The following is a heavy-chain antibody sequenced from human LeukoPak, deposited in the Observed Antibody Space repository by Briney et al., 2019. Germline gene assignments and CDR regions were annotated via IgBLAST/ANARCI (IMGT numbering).Heavy chain of an antibody. Sequence: SQTLSLTCTVSGGSISSGGYYWSWIRQHPGKGLEWIGYIYYSGSTYYNPSLKSRVTISVDTSKNQFSLKLSSVTAADTAVYYCAKGDGSGSYYKDWGQGTLVTASS. V-gene: IGHV4-31*03. J-gene: IGHJ4*02. CDR2: IYYSGST. CDR1: GGSISSGGYY. D-gene: IGHD3-10*01. CDR3: AKGDGSGSYYKD.